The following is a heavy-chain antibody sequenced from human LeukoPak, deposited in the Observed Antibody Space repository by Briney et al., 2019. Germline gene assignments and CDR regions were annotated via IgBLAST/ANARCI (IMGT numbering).Heavy chain of an antibody. CDR1: GFTFSSYW. J-gene: IGHJ4*02. CDR3: ARDAGHSGYDLLDY. D-gene: IGHD5-12*01. CDR2: IKHDGSEK. V-gene: IGHV3-7*01. Sequence: GGSLRLSCADSGFTFSSYWMNWVRQAPGEGLEWVANIKHDGSEKYYADFVKGRFTISRDNAKNSLYLQMDSLRVEDTAVYYCARDAGHSGYDLLDYWGQGTLVTVSS.